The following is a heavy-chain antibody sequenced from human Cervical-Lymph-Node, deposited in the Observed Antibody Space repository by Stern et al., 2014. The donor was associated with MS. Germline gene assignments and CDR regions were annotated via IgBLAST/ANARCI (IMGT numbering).Heavy chain of an antibody. V-gene: IGHV3-21*01. CDR2: ISISSSYI. D-gene: IGHD3-22*01. CDR3: ARDQGGKYYDSSGYYSDAFDI. Sequence: EMQLVESGGGLVKPGGSLRLSCAASGFTFSSYSMNWVRQAPGKGLEWASSISISSSYIYYADSVKGRFTISRDNAKNSLYLQMNSLRAEDTAVYYCARDQGGKYYDSSGYYSDAFDIWGQGTMVTVSS. J-gene: IGHJ3*02. CDR1: GFTFSSYS.